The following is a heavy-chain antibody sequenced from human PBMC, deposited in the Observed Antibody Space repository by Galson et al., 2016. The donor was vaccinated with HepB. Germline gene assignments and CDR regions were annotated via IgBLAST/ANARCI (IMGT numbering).Heavy chain of an antibody. V-gene: IGHV5-51*01. J-gene: IGHJ4*02. Sequence: QSGAEVKKPGESLRISCKGSGYSFTNYWIGWARQMPGKGLEWMGIIYPGDSDTRYSPSFQGQVTISVDKSINTAYLQWSSLKASDTAMYYCARQGKDIILVPAAIWGQGTLVTVSS. D-gene: IGHD2-2*02. CDR3: ARQGKDIILVPAAI. CDR1: GYSFTNYW. CDR2: IYPGDSDT.